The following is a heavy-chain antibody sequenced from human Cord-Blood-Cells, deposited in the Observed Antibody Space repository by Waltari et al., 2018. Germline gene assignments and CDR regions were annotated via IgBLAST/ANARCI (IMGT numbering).Heavy chain of an antibody. D-gene: IGHD4-17*01. Sequence: QVQLQQWGAGLLKPSETPSLTCAVSGGFFSGSYSCWIRQPPGKGLEWIGEINHSGSTNYNPSLKSRVTISVDTSKSQFSLKLSSVTAADTAVYYCARGPTTFDPWGQGTLVTVSS. CDR2: INHSGST. J-gene: IGHJ5*02. V-gene: IGHV4-34*01. CDR3: ARGPTTFDP. CDR1: GGFFSGSY.